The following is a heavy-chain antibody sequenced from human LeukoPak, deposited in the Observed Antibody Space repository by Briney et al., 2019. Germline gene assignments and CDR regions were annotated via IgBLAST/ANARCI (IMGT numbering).Heavy chain of an antibody. CDR2: IYYSGST. CDR3: ARGDIVATHFDY. D-gene: IGHD5-12*01. V-gene: IGHV4-61*01. Sequence: ASETLSLTCTVSGGSVSSGSYYWSWIRQPPGKGLEWIGYIYYSGSTNYNPSLKSRVTISVDTSKNQFSLKLSSVTAADTAVYYCARGDIVATHFDYWGREPWSPSPQ. CDR1: GGSVSSGSYY. J-gene: IGHJ4*02.